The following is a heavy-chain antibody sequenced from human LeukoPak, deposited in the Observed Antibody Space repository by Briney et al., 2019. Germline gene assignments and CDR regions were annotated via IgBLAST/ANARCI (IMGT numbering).Heavy chain of an antibody. J-gene: IGHJ4*02. Sequence: PGRSLRLSCAASGFTFSSYEMNWVSQAPGKGLEWGSYISSSGSTIYYADSVKGRFTISRDNAKKSLYLEMNSLRAEATAVYYCARDGGMGNFDYWGQGTLVTVSS. D-gene: IGHD3-16*01. CDR1: GFTFSSYE. V-gene: IGHV3-48*03. CDR3: ARDGGMGNFDY. CDR2: ISSSGSTI.